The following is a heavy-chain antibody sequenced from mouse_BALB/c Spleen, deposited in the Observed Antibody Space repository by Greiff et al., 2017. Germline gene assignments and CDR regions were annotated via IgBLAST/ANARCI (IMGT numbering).Heavy chain of an antibody. CDR2: INPDSSTI. CDR3: ARGRYFDV. V-gene: IGHV4-1*02. CDR1: GFDFSRYW. J-gene: IGHJ1*01. Sequence: EVKVEESGGGLVQPGGSLKLSCAASGFDFSRYWMSWVRQAPGKGLEWIGEINPDSSTINYTPSLKDKFIISRDNAKNTLYLQMSKVRSEDTALYYCARGRYFDVWGAGTTVTVSS.